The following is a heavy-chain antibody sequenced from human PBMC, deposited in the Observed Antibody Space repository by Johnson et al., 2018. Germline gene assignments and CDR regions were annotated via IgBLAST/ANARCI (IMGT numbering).Heavy chain of an antibody. CDR2: IYYSGST. CDR3: AKDKGTEYMDG. J-gene: IGHJ6*03. CDR1: GGSISSYY. D-gene: IGHD1-14*01. Sequence: QVQLQESGPGLVKPSETLSLTCTVSGGSISSYYWSWIRQPPGKGLEWIGYIYYSGSTNYNPSLKSRVTISVDTSKNQFSLKLSSVTGADTAGYYCAKDKGTEYMDGWGKGTTVTVSS. V-gene: IGHV4-59*01.